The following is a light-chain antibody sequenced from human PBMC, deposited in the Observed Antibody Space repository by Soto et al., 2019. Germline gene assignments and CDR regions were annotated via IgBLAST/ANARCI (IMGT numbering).Light chain of an antibody. Sequence: EIVLTQSPGTLSLSPGERATLSCRASQSVGSTYLAWYQQKPGQAPRLLIYGASSRATGTPDRFSGSGSGTDFTLTISRLEPEDFAVYYCQQYGSSPAWTFGQGTKVEIK. CDR1: QSVGSTY. V-gene: IGKV3-20*01. J-gene: IGKJ1*01. CDR3: QQYGSSPAWT. CDR2: GAS.